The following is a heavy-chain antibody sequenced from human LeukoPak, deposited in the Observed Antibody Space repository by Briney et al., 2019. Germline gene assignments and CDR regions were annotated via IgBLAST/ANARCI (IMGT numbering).Heavy chain of an antibody. CDR2: ISSSGSTI. CDR1: GFTFSDYY. CDR3: ARDLRGLYYYYGMDV. J-gene: IGHJ6*02. Sequence: PGGSLRLSCAASGFTFSDYYMSWIRQAPGKGLEWVSYISSSGSTIYYADSVKGRFTISWDNAKNSLYLQMNSLRAEDTAVYYCARDLRGLYYYYGMDVWGQGTTVTVSS. V-gene: IGHV3-11*01.